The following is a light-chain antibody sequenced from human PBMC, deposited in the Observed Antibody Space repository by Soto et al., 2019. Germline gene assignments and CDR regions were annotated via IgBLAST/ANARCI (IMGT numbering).Light chain of an antibody. V-gene: IGKV1-6*01. J-gene: IGKJ4*01. CDR1: QGIGND. CDR2: AAS. CDR3: QQYNSWPLT. Sequence: AIQMTQSPSSLSASVGDRVTITCRASQGIGNDLGWYQQKPGKAPKLLIYAASNLQSGVPSRFSGSGSGTDFTLTISGLQPEDFAVYYCQQYNSWPLTFGGGTKVDIK.